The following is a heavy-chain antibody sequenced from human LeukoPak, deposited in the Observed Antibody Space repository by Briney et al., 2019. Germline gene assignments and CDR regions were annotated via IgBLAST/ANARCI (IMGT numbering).Heavy chain of an antibody. V-gene: IGHV3-48*01. D-gene: IGHD6-13*01. CDR2: ISSSSSTI. CDR1: GFTFSSYS. J-gene: IGHJ3*02. Sequence: GGSLRLSCAASGFTFSSYSMNWVRQAPGKGLEWVSYISSSSSTIYYADSVKGRLTISRDNSQSTLYLHMNSLSTEDTALYYCARAVPAPGTPENAFDIWGQGTMVTVSS. CDR3: ARAVPAPGTPENAFDI.